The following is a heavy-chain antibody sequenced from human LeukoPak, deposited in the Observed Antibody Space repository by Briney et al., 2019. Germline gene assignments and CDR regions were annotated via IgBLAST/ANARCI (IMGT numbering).Heavy chain of an antibody. D-gene: IGHD4-11*01. CDR1: GYTFTSHG. CDR2: ISANNGDT. CDR3: ARDWPTVIADY. V-gene: IGHV1-18*01. J-gene: IGHJ4*02. Sequence: ASVKLSCKTSGYTFTSHGICWVRQAPGEGLEWMGWISANNGDTNYAQKMQGRLTMTTDTSTSTAYMELRSLSYDDTATYYCARDWPTVIADYWGQGTLVTVSS.